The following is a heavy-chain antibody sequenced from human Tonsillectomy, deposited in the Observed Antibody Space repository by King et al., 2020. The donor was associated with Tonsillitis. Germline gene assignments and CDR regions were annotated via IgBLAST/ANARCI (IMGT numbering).Heavy chain of an antibody. CDR2: IHPSGEST. J-gene: IGHJ5*02. Sequence: LVQSGAEVKKPGASVKVSCKASGFTFSTYYMHWVRQATGQGLEWMGIIHPSGESTVYPKKFPGRVTMTRDTSTSTVYMEVSSLRSEDTAVFYCARDNSARDNSGSEYWWFDPWGQGTLVTVSS. CDR3: ARDNSARDNSGSEYWWFDP. V-gene: IGHV1-46*03. D-gene: IGHD1-26*01. CDR1: GFTFSTYY.